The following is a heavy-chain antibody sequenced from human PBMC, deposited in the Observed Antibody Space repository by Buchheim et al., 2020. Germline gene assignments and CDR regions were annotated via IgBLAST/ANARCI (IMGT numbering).Heavy chain of an antibody. J-gene: IGHJ4*02. Sequence: QVQLVKSGGGVVQPGRSLRVSCAASGFTFSSYAMHWVRQAPGRGLEWVAVISYDGSQKYCTDSVKGRFTISRDNSKNTLYLQMNSLRAEDTAVYHCARSNNYGYLGGLGKDYWGQGTL. CDR2: ISYDGSQK. D-gene: IGHD5-18*01. V-gene: IGHV3-30-3*01. CDR3: ARSNNYGYLGGLGKDY. CDR1: GFTFSSYA.